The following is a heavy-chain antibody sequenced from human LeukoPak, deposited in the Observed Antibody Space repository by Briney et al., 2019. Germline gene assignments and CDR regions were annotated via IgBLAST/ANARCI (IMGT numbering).Heavy chain of an antibody. CDR3: ARDYGDYGVPDY. Sequence: SQTLSLTCTVSGGSISSGGYYWSWIRQHPGKGLEWIGYIYYSGSTYYNPSLKSRVTISVDTSKNQFSLKLSSVTAADTAVYYCARDYGDYGVPDYWGQGTLVTVSS. D-gene: IGHD4-17*01. CDR1: GGSISSGGYY. J-gene: IGHJ4*02. V-gene: IGHV4-31*03. CDR2: IYYSGST.